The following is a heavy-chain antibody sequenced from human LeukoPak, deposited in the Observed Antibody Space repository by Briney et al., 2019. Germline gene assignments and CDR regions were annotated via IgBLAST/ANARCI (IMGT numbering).Heavy chain of an antibody. D-gene: IGHD5-24*01. Sequence: GGSLRLSCVASGFTFDDYGMSWVRQAPGKGLEWVSGINWNGGSTGYADSVKGRFTISRDNAKNSLYLQMNSRRAEDTALYYCARDMINGRWLQPIDYWGQGTLVTVSS. V-gene: IGHV3-20*04. J-gene: IGHJ4*02. CDR3: ARDMINGRWLQPIDY. CDR1: GFTFDDYG. CDR2: INWNGGST.